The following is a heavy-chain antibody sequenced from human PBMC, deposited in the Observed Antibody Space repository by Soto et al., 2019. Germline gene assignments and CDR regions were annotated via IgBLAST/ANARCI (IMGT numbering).Heavy chain of an antibody. CDR1: GFTVSSNY. V-gene: IGHV3-53*04. CDR3: ARGYSSGWYGGTNAFDI. D-gene: IGHD6-19*01. Sequence: GGSLRLSCAASGFTVSSNYMSWVRQAPGKGLEWVSVIYSGGSTYYADSVKGRFTISRHNSKNTLYLQMNSLRAEDTAVYYCARGYSSGWYGGTNAFDIWGQGTMVTVSS. CDR2: IYSGGST. J-gene: IGHJ3*02.